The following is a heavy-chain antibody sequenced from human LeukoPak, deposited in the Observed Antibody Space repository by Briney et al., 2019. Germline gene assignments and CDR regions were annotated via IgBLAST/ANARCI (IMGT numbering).Heavy chain of an antibody. CDR1: GFTFSSYA. CDR3: AKHVLRFLEWLPIDAFDI. CDR2: ISGSGGST. J-gene: IGHJ3*02. V-gene: IGHV3-23*01. Sequence: GGSLRLSCAASGFTFSSYAMSWVRQAPGKGLEWVSAISGSGGSTYYADSVKGRFTISRDNSTNTLYLQMNSLRAEDTAVYYCAKHVLRFLEWLPIDAFDIWGQGTMVTVSS. D-gene: IGHD3-3*01.